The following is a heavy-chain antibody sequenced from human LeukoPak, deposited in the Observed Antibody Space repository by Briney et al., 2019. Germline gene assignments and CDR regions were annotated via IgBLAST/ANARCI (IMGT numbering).Heavy chain of an antibody. V-gene: IGHV7-4-1*02. CDR3: ARVPGIVPHYYYGMDV. D-gene: IGHD2-21*01. CDR2: INTNTGNP. Sequence: ASVKVSCKASGYTFTSYAMDWVRQAPGQGLEWMGWINTNTGNPTYAQGFTGRFVFSLDTSVSTAYLQISSLKAEDTAVYYCARVPGIVPHYYYGMDVWGQGTTVTVSS. J-gene: IGHJ6*02. CDR1: GYTFTSYA.